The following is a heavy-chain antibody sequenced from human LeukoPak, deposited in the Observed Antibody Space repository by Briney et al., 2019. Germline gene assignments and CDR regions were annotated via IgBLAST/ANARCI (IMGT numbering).Heavy chain of an antibody. D-gene: IGHD3-22*01. CDR1: GYTFTDFG. V-gene: IGHV1-18*01. CDR3: ARAYDSSALTSEYFQH. CDR2: ISAYNGNI. J-gene: IGHJ1*01. Sequence: ASVKVSCKASGYTFTDFGISWVRQAPGQGLEWMGWISAYNGNIKYAQKFQGRVTMTTDTSTSTAYMEVRSLRSDDTAVYYCARAYDSSALTSEYFQHWGQGTLVTVSS.